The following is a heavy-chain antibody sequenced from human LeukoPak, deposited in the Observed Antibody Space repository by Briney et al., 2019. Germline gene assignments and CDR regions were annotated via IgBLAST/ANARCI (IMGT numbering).Heavy chain of an antibody. J-gene: IGHJ4*02. CDR3: ARYLYSSGQRQYFDY. CDR2: IYYSGST. CDR1: GGSISSSSYY. D-gene: IGHD6-19*01. Sequence: PSETLSLTCTVSGGSISSSSYYWGWIRQPPGKGLEWIGSIYYSGSTYYNPSLKSRVTISVDTSKNQFSLKLSSVTAADTAVYYCARYLYSSGQRQYFDYWGQGTLVTVSS. V-gene: IGHV4-39*07.